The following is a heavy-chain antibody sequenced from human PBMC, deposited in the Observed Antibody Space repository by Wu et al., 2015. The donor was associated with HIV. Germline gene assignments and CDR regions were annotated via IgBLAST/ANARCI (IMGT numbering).Heavy chain of an antibody. J-gene: IGHJ4*02. CDR1: GYTFTSYD. Sequence: QVQLVQSGAEVKKPGASVKVSCKASGYTFTSYDINWVRQATGQGLEWMGWMNPNSGNTGYAQKFQGRVTITRNTSISTAYMELSSLRSEDTAVYYCARLGPDRGIAAAGIGDSDYWGQGTLVTVSS. CDR2: MNPNSGNT. V-gene: IGHV1-8*03. CDR3: ARLGPDRGIAAAGIGDSDY. D-gene: IGHD6-13*01.